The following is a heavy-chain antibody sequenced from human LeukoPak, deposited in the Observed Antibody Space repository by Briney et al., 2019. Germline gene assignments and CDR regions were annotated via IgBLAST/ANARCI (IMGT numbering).Heavy chain of an antibody. CDR1: GFTSRTYW. Sequence: GGSLRLCCAASGFTSRTYWMSWVRQAPGKGLEWVANIHQDGNEKYYVDSVKGRFTISRDNAKNSLYLQMNSLRVEDTAVYYCARGDDFSGDYWGQGTLVTVSS. CDR2: IHQDGNEK. V-gene: IGHV3-7*04. D-gene: IGHD2-21*02. CDR3: ARGDDFSGDY. J-gene: IGHJ4*02.